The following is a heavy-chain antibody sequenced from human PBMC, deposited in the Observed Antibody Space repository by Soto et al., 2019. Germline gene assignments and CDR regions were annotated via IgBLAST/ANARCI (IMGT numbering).Heavy chain of an antibody. D-gene: IGHD3-16*01. CDR3: ARPSYGAVSPIDY. V-gene: IGHV4-59*08. CDR2: IYYSRST. Sequence: QVQLQESGPGLVKPSETLSLTCTVSAGSISSNYWSWIRQPPGKGLGWIGYIYYSRSTNSNPSLMSRVTISVDTSKNQFSLKLSSVTAADTAVYYCARPSYGAVSPIDYWGQGTLVTVSS. CDR1: AGSISSNY. J-gene: IGHJ4*02.